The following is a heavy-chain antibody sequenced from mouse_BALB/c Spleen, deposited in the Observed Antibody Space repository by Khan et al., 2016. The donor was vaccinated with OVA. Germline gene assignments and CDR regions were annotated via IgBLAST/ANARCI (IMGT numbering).Heavy chain of an antibody. CDR2: INPVSDYT. CDR3: AKGGAHFRSDGWACY. Sequence: QVQLQQSGAELTRPGASVKMSCKASGYTFTSYTMHWVKQRPGQGLEWIGYINPVSDYTNYNQNFKDKATLTADKSSSTAYMQLRSLTSEDSAVYFCAKGGAHFRSDGWACYWGQGTLVTVST. J-gene: IGHJ3*01. CDR1: GYTFTSYT. V-gene: IGHV1-4*01. D-gene: IGHD2-14*01.